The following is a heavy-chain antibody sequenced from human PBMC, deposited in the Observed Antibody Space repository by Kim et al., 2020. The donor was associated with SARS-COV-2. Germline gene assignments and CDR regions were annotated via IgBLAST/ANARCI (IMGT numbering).Heavy chain of an antibody. J-gene: IGHJ3*01. CDR3: ARDAPVLRYFEA. CDR2: IYHSGTT. Sequence: SETLSLTCNVSCYSISEGYYWGWIRQTPGQGLEWIGSIYHSGTTYYNPSLKSRISLSVNTSKNQFSLKLSSVTAADTAKYYCARDAPVLRYFEAWGQGTMVTVSS. V-gene: IGHV4-38-2*02. D-gene: IGHD3-9*01. CDR1: CYSISEGYY.